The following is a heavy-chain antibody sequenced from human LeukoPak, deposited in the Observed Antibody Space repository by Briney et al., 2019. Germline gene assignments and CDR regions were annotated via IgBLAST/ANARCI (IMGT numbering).Heavy chain of an antibody. D-gene: IGHD3-16*01. CDR1: GFTFSSYA. CDR3: VRDRLKGELHYDY. J-gene: IGHJ4*02. CDR2: ISYDGSNK. V-gene: IGHV3-30-3*01. Sequence: GGSLRLSCAASGFTFSSYAMHWVRQAPGKGLEWVAVISYDGSNKYCADSVKGRFTISRDNSKNTLYLQMNSLRPEDTAVYYCVRDRLKGELHYDYWGQGTLVTVSS.